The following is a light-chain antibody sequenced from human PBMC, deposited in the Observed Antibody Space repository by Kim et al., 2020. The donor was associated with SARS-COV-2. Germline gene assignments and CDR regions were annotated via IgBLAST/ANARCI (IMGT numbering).Light chain of an antibody. CDR1: SPNIGGNP. CDR2: SNS. Sequence: GQRVTISCSGSSPNIGGNPFTWSQQLPGSAPQLLIFSNSQRPSGVPDRFSGSKSDTSASLAISGLQSDDEADYYCATWDDSVNAPVFGGGTKVTVL. CDR3: ATWDDSVNAPV. J-gene: IGLJ3*02. V-gene: IGLV1-44*01.